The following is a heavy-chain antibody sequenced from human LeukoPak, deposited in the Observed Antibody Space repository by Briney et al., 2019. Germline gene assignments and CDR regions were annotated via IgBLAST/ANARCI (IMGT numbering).Heavy chain of an antibody. J-gene: IGHJ4*02. CDR3: ARDGGSGWYYFDY. D-gene: IGHD6-19*01. CDR1: GGSISSYY. Sequence: SETLSLTCTVSGGSISSYYWSWIRQPPGKGLEWIGYIYYSGSTNYNPSLKSRVTISVDTSKNQFSLKLSSVSAADTAVYYCARDGGSGWYYFDYWGQGTLVTVSS. CDR2: IYYSGST. V-gene: IGHV4-59*01.